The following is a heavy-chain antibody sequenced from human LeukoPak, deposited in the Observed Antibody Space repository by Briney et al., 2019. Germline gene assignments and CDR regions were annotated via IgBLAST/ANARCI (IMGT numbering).Heavy chain of an antibody. CDR1: GFSFSSYP. D-gene: IGHD2-8*01. J-gene: IGHJ4*02. Sequence: PGRSLRLSCAAAGFSFSSYPMNWVRQAPGKGLEWISHISSDGNTESYVDAPRGRFTISRDNAKNSLFLLINSLRVEDTAVYYCARDSVNGPFVISLDLWGQGALVTVSS. V-gene: IGHV3-48*03. CDR3: ARDSVNGPFVISLDL. CDR2: ISSDGNTE.